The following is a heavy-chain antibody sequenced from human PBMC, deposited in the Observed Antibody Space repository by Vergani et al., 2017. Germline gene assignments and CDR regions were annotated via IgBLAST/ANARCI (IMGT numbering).Heavy chain of an antibody. D-gene: IGHD6-13*01. CDR2: IYTSGST. CDR3: ARVAAAAGTDAFEI. CDR1: GGSISSGSYY. Sequence: QVQLQESGPGLVKPSQTLSLTCTVSGGSISSGSYYWSWIRQPAGKGLEWIGRIYTSGSTNYNPSLKSRVTISVDTSKNQFSLKLSSVTAADTAVYYCARVAAAAGTDAFEIWGQGTMVTVSS. V-gene: IGHV4-61*02. J-gene: IGHJ3*02.